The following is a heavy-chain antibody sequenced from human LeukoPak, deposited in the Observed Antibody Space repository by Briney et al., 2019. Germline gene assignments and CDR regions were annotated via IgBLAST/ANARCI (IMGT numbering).Heavy chain of an antibody. J-gene: IGHJ6*03. V-gene: IGHV3-21*01. D-gene: IGHD6-19*01. CDR1: GFTFSSKS. Sequence: GGSLRLSCAASGFTFSSKSMNWVRQAPGKGLEWVSSITTTSSYIYYADSVKGRFTISRDNAKNSLYLEMNSLRAEDTAVYYCTRGSSWSQYYYYYYMDVWGEGTTVTVSS. CDR2: ITTTSSYI. CDR3: TRGSSWSQYYYYYYMDV.